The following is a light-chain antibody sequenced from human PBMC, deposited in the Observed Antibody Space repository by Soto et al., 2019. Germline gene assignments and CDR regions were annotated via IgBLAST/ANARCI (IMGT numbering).Light chain of an antibody. CDR3: RQYDSYWT. CDR1: QSISTW. Sequence: DIQMTQSASTLSLSVGYRVTITCRASQSISTWLAWYQQKPGKAPKLLIYKASTLESGVPSRISGSGSGTEFTLTISSLQPDDFATYYCRQYDSYWTFGQGTKVDIK. J-gene: IGKJ1*01. V-gene: IGKV1-5*03. CDR2: KAS.